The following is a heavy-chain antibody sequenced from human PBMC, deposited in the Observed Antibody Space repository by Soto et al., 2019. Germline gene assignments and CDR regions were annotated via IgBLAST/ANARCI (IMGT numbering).Heavy chain of an antibody. CDR2: INPIVSMS. D-gene: IGHD3-10*01. V-gene: IGHV1-69*02. CDR1: GDTFSFYT. Sequence: QVQLVQSGTEVKKPGSSVKVSCKASGDTFSFYTINWVRQAPGLGLEWVGRINPIVSMSNYAQKFQGRVSMTADKSTITAYMELRSLRSADTAMYFCAASYGSGYRAFDYWGQGALVIVSS. CDR3: AASYGSGYRAFDY. J-gene: IGHJ4*02.